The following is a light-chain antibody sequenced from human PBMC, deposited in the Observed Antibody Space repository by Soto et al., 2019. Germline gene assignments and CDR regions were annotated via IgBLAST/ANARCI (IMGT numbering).Light chain of an antibody. CDR3: QQYYSTPLT. J-gene: IGKJ4*01. V-gene: IGKV4-1*01. Sequence: DIVMTQSPDSLVVSLGERATINCKSSQRVLYSSNNKNYLAWYQQKPGQPPKLLIYWASTRASGVPDRFSGSGSGTDFTLTISSLQAEDVAVYYCQQYYSTPLTFGGGTKVEIK. CDR1: QRVLYSSNNKNY. CDR2: WAS.